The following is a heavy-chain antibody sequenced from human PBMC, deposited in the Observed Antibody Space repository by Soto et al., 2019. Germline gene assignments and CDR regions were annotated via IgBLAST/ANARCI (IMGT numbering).Heavy chain of an antibody. CDR1: GYSFTSYW. J-gene: IGHJ6*02. CDR2: IYPGDSDT. V-gene: IGHV5-51*01. D-gene: IGHD6-13*01. Sequence: LGESLKISCQASGYSFTSYWIGWVRQMPGKGLEWMGIIYPGDSDTRYSPSFQGQVTISADKSISTAYLQWSSLKASDTAMYYCARTSAAGKYYYGMDVWGQGTTVTVSS. CDR3: ARTSAAGKYYYGMDV.